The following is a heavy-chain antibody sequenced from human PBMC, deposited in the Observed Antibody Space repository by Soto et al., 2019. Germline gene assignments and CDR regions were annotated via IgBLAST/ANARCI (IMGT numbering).Heavy chain of an antibody. D-gene: IGHD3-10*01. CDR3: ARASGYPY. Sequence: ASVKASCKASGYTFTSYYLHWVRPAPGQRLEWMGIINPSGGSTSYAQKFQGRVTMTRDTYTSTVYMELSSLGSEDTAVYYCARASGYPYWGQGTLVTVSS. J-gene: IGHJ4*02. CDR1: GYTFTSYY. CDR2: INPSGGST. V-gene: IGHV1-46*01.